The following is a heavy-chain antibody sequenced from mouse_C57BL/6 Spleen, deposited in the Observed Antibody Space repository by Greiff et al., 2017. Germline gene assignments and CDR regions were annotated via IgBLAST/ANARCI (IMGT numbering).Heavy chain of an antibody. CDR1: GYTFTSYW. V-gene: IGHV1-53*01. Sequence: VKLQQPGTELVKPGASVKLSCKASGYTFTSYWMHWVKQRPGQGLEWIGNINPSNGGTNYNEKFKSKATLTVDKSSSTAYMQLSSLTSEDSAVYYCAPTITTGDYFDYWGQGTTLTVSS. D-gene: IGHD1-1*01. CDR3: APTITTGDYFDY. CDR2: INPSNGGT. J-gene: IGHJ2*01.